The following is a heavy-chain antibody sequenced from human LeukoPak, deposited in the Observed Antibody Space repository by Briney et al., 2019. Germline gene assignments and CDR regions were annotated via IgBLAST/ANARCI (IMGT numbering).Heavy chain of an antibody. CDR2: IKQDGGEK. Sequence: GGSLRLFCAASGFTFTSHWMSWVRQATGKGLEWLANIKQDGGEKYDVASVNGLFTISRDNAKNSVYLQMDSLRAEDTALYYCARIGGYCYGPGYWGQGTLVTVSS. CDR3: ARIGGYCYGPGY. D-gene: IGHD5-18*01. V-gene: IGHV3-7*05. J-gene: IGHJ4*02. CDR1: GFTFTSHW.